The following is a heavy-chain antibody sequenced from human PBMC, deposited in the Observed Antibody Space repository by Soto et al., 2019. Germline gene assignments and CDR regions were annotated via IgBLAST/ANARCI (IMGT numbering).Heavy chain of an antibody. CDR1: GFTFSSYS. D-gene: IGHD3-16*01. V-gene: IGHV3-48*02. CDR2: ISSSSSTI. J-gene: IGHJ4*02. CDR3: ARGGAHSYDYVWGSYFDY. Sequence: GSLRLSCAASGFTFSSYSMNWVRQAPGKGLEWVSYISSSSSTIYYADSVKGRFTISRDNAKNSLYLQMNSLRDEDTAVYYCARGGAHSYDYVWGSYFDYWGQGTLVTVSS.